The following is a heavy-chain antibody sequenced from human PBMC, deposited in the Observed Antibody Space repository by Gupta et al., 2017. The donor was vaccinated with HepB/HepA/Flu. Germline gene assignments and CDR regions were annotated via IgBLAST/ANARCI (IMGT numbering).Heavy chain of an antibody. D-gene: IGHD3-16*02. CDR1: ADTLTELS. Sequence: QVQLVQSGAEVKKPGASVKVSCRISADTLTELSLHWVQQPPGKGLQWMGGFDPEDGETVYAQNFQGRVTMTEDPSVDTVYMELGSLSSEDTAVYYCATVGLSEAFDIWGQGTKVTVS. V-gene: IGHV1-24*01. CDR3: ATVGLSEAFDI. CDR2: FDPEDGET. J-gene: IGHJ3*02.